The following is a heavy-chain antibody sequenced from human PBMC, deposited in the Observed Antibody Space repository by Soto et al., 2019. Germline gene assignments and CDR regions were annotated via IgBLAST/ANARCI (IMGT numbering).Heavy chain of an antibody. V-gene: IGHV3-30*18. CDR1: RFTFSSYG. J-gene: IGHJ4*02. CDR2: ISYDGSNK. D-gene: IGHD6-13*01. Sequence: QVQLVESGGGVVQPGRSLRLSCAASRFTFSSYGMHWVRQAPGKGLEWVAVISYDGSNKYYADSVKGRFTISRDNSKNTLYLQMNSLRAEDTAVYYCAKDRQLTSYFDYWGQGTLVTVSS. CDR3: AKDRQLTSYFDY.